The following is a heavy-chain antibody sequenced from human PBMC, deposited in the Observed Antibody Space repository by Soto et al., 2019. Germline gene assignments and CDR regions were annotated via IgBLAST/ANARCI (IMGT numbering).Heavy chain of an antibody. CDR2: ISPNNGHT. Sequence: VSVNVSCMASGYSFTGYYIYLLRQAPGQPLEWMGWISPNNGHTNYAQQLQGKVTMTRDSSLSPAYLVLSRLRSDDTAIDHGAKLQSYYNSRGSSDYWGQGTLVTVSS. CDR3: AKLQSYYNSRGSSDY. D-gene: IGHD3-22*01. J-gene: IGHJ4*02. CDR1: GYSFTGYY. V-gene: IGHV1-2*02.